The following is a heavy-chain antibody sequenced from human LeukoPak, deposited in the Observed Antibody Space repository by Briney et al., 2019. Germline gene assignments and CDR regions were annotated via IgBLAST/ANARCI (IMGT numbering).Heavy chain of an antibody. V-gene: IGHV3-30*07. J-gene: IGHJ4*02. Sequence: PGGSLGLSCAASGFTLSRFAMHWVRQAPGKGLEWVALISYDGGKKWYADSVKGRFTISRDNSKNTLYLQMNSLRAEDTAVYYCAKSPDIVATISAFDYWGQGTLVTVSS. D-gene: IGHD5-12*01. CDR1: GFTLSRFA. CDR3: AKSPDIVATISAFDY. CDR2: ISYDGGKK.